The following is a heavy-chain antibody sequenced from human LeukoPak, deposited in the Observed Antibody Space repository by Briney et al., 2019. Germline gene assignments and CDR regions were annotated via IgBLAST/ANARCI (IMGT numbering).Heavy chain of an antibody. V-gene: IGHV3-73*01. CDR2: IRSKANSYAT. J-gene: IGHJ6*02. Sequence: GGSLRLSCAASGFTFSGSAMHWVRQASGKGLEWVGRIRSKANSYATAYAASVKGGFTISRDDSKNTAYLQMNSLKTEDTAVYYCTTTPHCSSTSCFPYYYYGMDVWGQGTTVTVSS. CDR1: GFTFSGSA. CDR3: TTTPHCSSTSCFPYYYYGMDV. D-gene: IGHD2-2*01.